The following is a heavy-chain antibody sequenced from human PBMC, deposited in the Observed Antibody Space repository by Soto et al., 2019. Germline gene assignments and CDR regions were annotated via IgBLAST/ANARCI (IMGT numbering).Heavy chain of an antibody. CDR3: AREGPYKPSAYDSSGYYFMDV. CDR1: GGTFSNFV. CDR2: IIPIFGTA. V-gene: IGHV1-69*01. J-gene: IGHJ6*02. Sequence: QVQLVQSGAEVKKPGSSVKVSCKASGGTFSNFVISWVRQAPGQGLEWMGGIIPIFGTANYAQKFQGRVTITADESTSTAYMERSSLRAEDTAVYHCAREGPYKPSAYDSSGYYFMDVWGQGTTVTVSS. D-gene: IGHD3-22*01.